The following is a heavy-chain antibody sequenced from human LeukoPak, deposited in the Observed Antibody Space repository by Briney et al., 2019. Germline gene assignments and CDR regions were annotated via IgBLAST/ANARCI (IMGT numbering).Heavy chain of an antibody. D-gene: IGHD3-3*01. Sequence: GASVKVSCKASGYTFTSYGFSWVRQAPGQGLEWMGIINPSGGSTSYAQKFQGRVTMTRDTSTSTVYMELSSLRSEDTAVYYCASGEAYYDFWSGYKAFDYWGQGTLVTVSS. CDR1: GYTFTSYG. CDR3: ASGEAYYDFWSGYKAFDY. J-gene: IGHJ4*02. CDR2: INPSGGST. V-gene: IGHV1-46*01.